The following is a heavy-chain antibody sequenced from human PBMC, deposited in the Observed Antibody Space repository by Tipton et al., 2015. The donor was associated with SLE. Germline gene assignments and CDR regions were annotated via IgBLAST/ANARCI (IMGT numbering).Heavy chain of an antibody. V-gene: IGHV4-34*01. D-gene: IGHD5-12*01. J-gene: IGHJ6*02. Sequence: TLSLTCAVYGGSFSGYYWSWIRQPPGKGLEWIGAINHSGSTNYNPSLKSRVTISVDTSKNPFSLKLSPVTAADTAVYYCARGGGYEYYYYYYGMDVWGQGTTVTVSS. CDR3: ARGGGYEYYYYYYGMDV. CDR2: INHSGST. CDR1: GGSFSGYY.